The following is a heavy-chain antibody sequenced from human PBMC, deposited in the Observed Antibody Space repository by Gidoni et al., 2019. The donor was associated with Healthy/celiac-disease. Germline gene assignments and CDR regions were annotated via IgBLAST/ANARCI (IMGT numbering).Heavy chain of an antibody. D-gene: IGHD3-22*01. CDR3: ARGKGYYDSSGYYPFDFDY. CDR2: LYHSGTT. CDR1: GGSISSGGYA. Sequence: QLQLQESGSGLVKPSQTLSLTCAVSGGSISSGGYAWSWIRQPPGKGLEWIGYLYHSGTTYDNPSLKCRVTISVARSKNQFSLMLSSVTAADTAVYYCARGKGYYDSSGYYPFDFDYWGQGTLVTVSS. V-gene: IGHV4-30-2*01. J-gene: IGHJ4*02.